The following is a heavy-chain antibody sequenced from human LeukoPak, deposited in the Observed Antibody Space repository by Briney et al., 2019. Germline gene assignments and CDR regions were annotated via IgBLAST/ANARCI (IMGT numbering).Heavy chain of an antibody. Sequence: SETLSLTCTVSGGSITSGGYYWSWIRQHPGKGLDFIGFIYNSGSTSYNPSLKSRVTISVDTSNNQFSLKLSSVTAADTAVYYCARGEYTYGYHLGYWGQGTLVTVSS. CDR2: IYNSGST. CDR3: ARGEYTYGYHLGY. V-gene: IGHV4-31*03. D-gene: IGHD5-18*01. CDR1: GGSITSGGYY. J-gene: IGHJ4*02.